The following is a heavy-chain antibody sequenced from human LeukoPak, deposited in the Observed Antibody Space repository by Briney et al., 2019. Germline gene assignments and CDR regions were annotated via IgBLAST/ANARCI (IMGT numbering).Heavy chain of an antibody. J-gene: IGHJ6*03. CDR3: ARERLIAAAGPKKVYYYYYMDV. CDR1: GFTFSSYW. Sequence: GGSLRLSCAASGFTFSSYWMHWVRQAPGKGLVWVSRINTDGSSTSYADSVKGRFTISRDNAKSTLYLQMNSLRAEDTAVYYCARERLIAAAGPKKVYYYYYMDVWGKGTTVTVSS. V-gene: IGHV3-74*01. D-gene: IGHD6-13*01. CDR2: INTDGSST.